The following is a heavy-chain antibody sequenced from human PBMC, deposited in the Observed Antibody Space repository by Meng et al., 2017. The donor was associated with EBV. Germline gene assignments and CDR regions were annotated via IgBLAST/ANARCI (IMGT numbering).Heavy chain of an antibody. D-gene: IGHD3-10*01. CDR1: GGPFRNYA. V-gene: IGHV1-69*01. CDR2: FLPTLGAP. Sequence: QVKLGQSAAEVKKPGSSVKVSCKTSGGPFRNYAISWVRQAPGQGLEWLGGFLPTLGAPNYAQKFHGRVSITADESTSTHYMDLSSLRSEDTAVYYCASESGRGYTPDYWGQGTLVTVSS. CDR3: ASESGRGYTPDY. J-gene: IGHJ4*02.